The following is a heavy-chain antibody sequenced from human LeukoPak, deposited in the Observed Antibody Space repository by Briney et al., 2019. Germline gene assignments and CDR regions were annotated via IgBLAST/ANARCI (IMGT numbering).Heavy chain of an antibody. CDR1: GVSFSGYF. CDR3: AIVRAIGVGRRYYFDY. J-gene: IGHJ4*02. CDR2: INHRGIT. V-gene: IGHV4-34*01. Sequence: SETLSLTCAVYGVSFSGYFWSWIRQPPGKGLEWIGEINHRGITNYNPSLQSRVTISVDTSNNQFSLKLSSVAAADTAVYYCAIVRAIGVGRRYYFDYWGQGTPVTVSS. D-gene: IGHD3-16*01.